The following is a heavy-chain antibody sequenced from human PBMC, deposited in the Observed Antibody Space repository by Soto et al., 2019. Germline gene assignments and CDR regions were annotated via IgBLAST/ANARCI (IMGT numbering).Heavy chain of an antibody. V-gene: IGHV4-4*02. D-gene: IGHD6-19*01. CDR1: GASISNANG. J-gene: IGHJ3*02. CDR2: IYHSGST. CDR3: AKDLGIAVSARRAFDI. Sequence: SYTLALTCDVSGASISNANGWRWVRQPPGKGLEWIGEIYHSGSTNYNPSLKSRVTISVDKSKNQFSLKLSSVTAADTAVYYCAKDLGIAVSARRAFDIWGQGTMVTVSS.